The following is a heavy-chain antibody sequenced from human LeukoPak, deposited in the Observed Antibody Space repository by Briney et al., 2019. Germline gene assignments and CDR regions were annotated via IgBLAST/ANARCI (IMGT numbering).Heavy chain of an antibody. CDR3: ARRGYCSGTSCYIFDY. J-gene: IGHJ4*02. D-gene: IGHD2-2*02. CDR1: GGSISTDY. V-gene: IGHV4-59*08. Sequence: SETLSLTCTVSGGSISTDYWSWIRQPPGKGLEWIGHIYYSGSTNYNPSLNIRVTISVDTSKNQFSLKLSSVTAADTAVYYCARRGYCSGTSCYIFDYWGQGTLVTVSS. CDR2: IYYSGST.